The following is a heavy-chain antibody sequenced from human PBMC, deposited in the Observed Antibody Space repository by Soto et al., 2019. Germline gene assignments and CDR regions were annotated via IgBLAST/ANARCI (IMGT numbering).Heavy chain of an antibody. J-gene: IGHJ4*02. V-gene: IGHV4-59*01. CDR2: IYYSGST. D-gene: IGHD2-2*01. Sequence: SETLSLTCTVSGVSISSYYWSWIRQPPGKGLEWIGYIYYSGSTNYNPSLESRVTISLDTSKNQFSLKLNSVTAADTAVYYWGRIYCSSTSCYDYWGQGTLVTVS. CDR1: GVSISSYY. CDR3: GRIYCSSTSCYDY.